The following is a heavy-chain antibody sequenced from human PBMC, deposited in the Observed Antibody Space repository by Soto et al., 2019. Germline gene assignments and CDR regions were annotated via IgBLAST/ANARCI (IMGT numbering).Heavy chain of an antibody. J-gene: IGHJ4*02. CDR1: GGSIYTYY. D-gene: IGHD6-19*01. CDR2: VSDGGST. V-gene: IGHV4-59*01. Sequence: SETLSLTCNVSGGSIYTYYWNWIRQSPGKGLERIGYVSDGGSTNYNSSLKSRVTISVDTSKNQFSLNMNSLTAADTAVYYCARRLFGSGWTLDSWGQGALVTVSS. CDR3: ARRLFGSGWTLDS.